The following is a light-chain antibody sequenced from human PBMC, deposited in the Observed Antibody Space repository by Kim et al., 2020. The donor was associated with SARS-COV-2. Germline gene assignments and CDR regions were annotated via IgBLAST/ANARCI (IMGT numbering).Light chain of an antibody. CDR2: SNN. Sequence: QSVLTQPPSASGTPGQRVTISCSGSSSNIGSNSVSWYQQFPGTAPKLLIYSNNQRPSGVPDRLSGSKSGTSASLAISGLQSEDEAEYYCAAWDDSLNGYVFGTGTKVTVL. J-gene: IGLJ1*01. CDR1: SSNIGSNS. CDR3: AAWDDSLNGYV. V-gene: IGLV1-44*01.